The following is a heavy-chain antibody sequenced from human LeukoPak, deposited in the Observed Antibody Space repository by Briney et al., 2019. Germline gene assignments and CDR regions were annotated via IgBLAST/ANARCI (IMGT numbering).Heavy chain of an antibody. CDR3: ARGRPSTNRNNINWFDP. CDR2: INPNSGGT. V-gene: IGHV1-2*06. D-gene: IGHD2/OR15-2a*01. J-gene: IGHJ5*02. CDR1: GYTFTGYY. Sequence: ASVKVSCKASGYTFTGYYMHWVRQAPGQGLEWKGRINPNSGGTNYAQKFQGRVTMTRDTSISTAYMELSRLRSDDTAVYYCARGRPSTNRNNINWFDPWGQGTPVTVSS.